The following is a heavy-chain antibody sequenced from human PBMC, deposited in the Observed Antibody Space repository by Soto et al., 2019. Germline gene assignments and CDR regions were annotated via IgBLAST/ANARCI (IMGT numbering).Heavy chain of an antibody. CDR1: GGSLNSRSYI. J-gene: IGHJ5*02. Sequence: SETLPLTCSVSGGSLNSRSYICEWVSQPPRNGLDWTWRIFYSGSTDYKPSLRRRVNISVDTSKNHFCLKLSSVTAADTAVFYFARDYSSGSRNWFDPRGQGTLVTV. CDR3: ARDYSSGSRNWFDP. V-gene: IGHV4-39*02. CDR2: IFYSGST. D-gene: IGHD6-19*01.